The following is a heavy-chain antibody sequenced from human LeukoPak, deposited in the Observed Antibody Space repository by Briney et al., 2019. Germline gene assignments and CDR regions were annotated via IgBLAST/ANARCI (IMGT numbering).Heavy chain of an antibody. V-gene: IGHV3-11*01. J-gene: IGHJ4*02. CDR1: GFTLSDYY. CDR2: VSNGGSSSI. Sequence: GGSLRLSCAASGFTLSDYYMTWIRQAPGRGLEWVSYVSNGGSSSILYADSVKGRFTVFRDYAKNSLYLQMNSLRADDTGVYYCARDSSNKGHDCWGQGTLVTVSS. CDR3: ARDSSNKGHDC.